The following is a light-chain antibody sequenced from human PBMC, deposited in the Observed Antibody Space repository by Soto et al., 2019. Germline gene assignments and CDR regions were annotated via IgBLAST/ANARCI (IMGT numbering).Light chain of an antibody. Sequence: EIVLTQSPATLSLSPGERATLPCRASQSVDSYLAWYQQKVGQAPRLLIYDASSRATGIPARFSGSGSGTDFTLTISRLEPEDFAVYYCQHRSNWPPTFGQGTKVDIK. CDR2: DAS. J-gene: IGKJ1*01. CDR3: QHRSNWPPT. V-gene: IGKV3-11*01. CDR1: QSVDSY.